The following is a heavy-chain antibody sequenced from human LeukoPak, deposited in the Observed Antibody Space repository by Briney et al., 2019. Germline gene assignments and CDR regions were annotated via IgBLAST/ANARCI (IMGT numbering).Heavy chain of an antibody. Sequence: PGGSLRLSCAASGFTFSSYSMNWVRQAPGKGLEWVSSISSSSSYIYYADSVKGRFTISRDNAKNSLYLQMNSLRAEDTAVYYCARSRGAKLDFDYWGQGTLVTVSS. D-gene: IGHD1-26*01. CDR1: GFTFSSYS. CDR3: ARSRGAKLDFDY. CDR2: ISSSSSYI. V-gene: IGHV3-21*01. J-gene: IGHJ4*02.